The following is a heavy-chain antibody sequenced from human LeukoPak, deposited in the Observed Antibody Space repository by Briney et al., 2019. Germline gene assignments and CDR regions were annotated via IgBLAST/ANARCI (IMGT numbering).Heavy chain of an antibody. CDR1: GFTFSRNG. J-gene: IGHJ4*02. CDR2: IWYDGTNK. Sequence: GGSLRLSCAASGFTFSRNGMHRVRQAPGKGLEWVTLIWYDGTNKYYADSVKGRFTISRDNSKNTLYLQMNSLRAEDTAVYYCARDRYSSGSILDYWGQGALVTVSS. D-gene: IGHD6-19*01. CDR3: ARDRYSSGSILDY. V-gene: IGHV3-33*01.